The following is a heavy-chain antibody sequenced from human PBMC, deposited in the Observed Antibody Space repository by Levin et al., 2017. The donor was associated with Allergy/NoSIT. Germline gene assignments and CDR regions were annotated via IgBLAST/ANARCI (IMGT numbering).Heavy chain of an antibody. CDR2: ISGSGGAK. CDR3: AKDTHRARLVITHFDS. J-gene: IGHJ4*02. CDR1: GFNFSSYG. D-gene: IGHD3-9*01. Sequence: GGSLRLSCAASGFNFSSYGMSWVRQAPGKGLEWVSFISGSGGAKHYTDSAKGRFTISRDNSKNTLFLQMNSLRADDTALYYGAKDTHRARLVITHFDSWGQGTLVTVSS. V-gene: IGHV3-23*01.